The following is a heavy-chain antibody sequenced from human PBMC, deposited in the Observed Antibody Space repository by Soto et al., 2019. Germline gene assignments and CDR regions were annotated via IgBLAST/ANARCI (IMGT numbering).Heavy chain of an antibody. D-gene: IGHD6-13*01. Sequence: SVKVSCKASGYTFTSYGISWVRQAPGQGLEWVGGIVPIYRTADYAQKFQGRVTITADESARTSYMELRSLKPQDTAVYYCVRDSGAKLSSSWGQGTLVTVSS. CDR1: GYTFTSYG. J-gene: IGHJ4*02. CDR2: IVPIYRTA. CDR3: VRDSGAKLSSS. V-gene: IGHV1-69*13.